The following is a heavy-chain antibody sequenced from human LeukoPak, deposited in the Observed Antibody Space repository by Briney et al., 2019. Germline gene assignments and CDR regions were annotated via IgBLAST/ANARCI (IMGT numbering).Heavy chain of an antibody. D-gene: IGHD6-19*01. CDR1: GFTFSSYG. V-gene: IGHV3-23*01. CDR2: ISGSGGSK. J-gene: IGHJ6*03. CDR3: ARIAVPYYYYYMDV. Sequence: GGSLRLSCAASGFTFSSYGMSWVRKAPGKGLEWVSAISGSGGSKYYADSVKGRFTISRDNSKNTLYLQMNSLRAEDTAVYYAARIAVPYYYYYMDVWGKGTTVTVSS.